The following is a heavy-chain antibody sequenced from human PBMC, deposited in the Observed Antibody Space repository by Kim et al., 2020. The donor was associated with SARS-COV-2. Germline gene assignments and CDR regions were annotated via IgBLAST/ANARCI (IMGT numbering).Heavy chain of an antibody. CDR3: VRGGNPYDSSGYYFQNFDY. CDR2: IWYDGTKK. J-gene: IGHJ4*02. V-gene: IGHV3-33*01. D-gene: IGHD3-22*01. CDR1: GFIFSSYA. Sequence: GGSLRLSCAASGFIFSSYAIHWVRQAPGKGLEWTAIIWYDGTKKYYADSVKGRFTLSRDNFENTVYLQMDSLRAEDTAVYYCVRGGNPYDSSGYYFQNFDYWGLGTLVTVSS.